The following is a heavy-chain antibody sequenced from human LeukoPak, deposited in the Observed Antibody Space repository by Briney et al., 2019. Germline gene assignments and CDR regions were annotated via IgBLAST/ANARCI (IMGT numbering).Heavy chain of an antibody. J-gene: IGHJ4*02. Sequence: GASVTVSFKASVYTFIEYDINWVRQAAGQGLEWIGWMRPKSGTSGFAQKFQGRVTMTRSTSISTAYMEMESLTSEDTAVYYCARGPPESTSSDYWGQGTLVTVSS. CDR2: MRPKSGTS. V-gene: IGHV1-8*01. CDR3: ARGPPESTSSDY. D-gene: IGHD2-2*01. CDR1: VYTFIEYD.